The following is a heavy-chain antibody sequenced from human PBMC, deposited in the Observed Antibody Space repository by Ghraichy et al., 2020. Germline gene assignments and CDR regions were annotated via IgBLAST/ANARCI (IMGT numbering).Heavy chain of an antibody. Sequence: ASVKVSCKASGYTFTSYDINWVRQATGQGLEWMGWMNPNSGNTGYAQKFQGRVTMTRNTSISTAYMELSSLRSEDTAVYYCARIRFLEWTEWFDPWGQGTLVTVSS. CDR1: GYTFTSYD. V-gene: IGHV1-8*01. CDR3: ARIRFLEWTEWFDP. CDR2: MNPNSGNT. D-gene: IGHD3-3*01. J-gene: IGHJ5*02.